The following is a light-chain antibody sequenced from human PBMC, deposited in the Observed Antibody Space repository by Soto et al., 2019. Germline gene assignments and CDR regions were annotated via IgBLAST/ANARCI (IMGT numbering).Light chain of an antibody. J-gene: IGKJ1*01. V-gene: IGKV1-5*03. Sequence: DITMTQSPSTLSASVGDRVTITCRASQSISIWLAWYQQKPGKAPNLLIYKTSSLESGVPSRFSGSGSGTEFNLTISSLQPDDFATYYCQHYNDYSWTFGQGTKVEIK. CDR1: QSISIW. CDR3: QHYNDYSWT. CDR2: KTS.